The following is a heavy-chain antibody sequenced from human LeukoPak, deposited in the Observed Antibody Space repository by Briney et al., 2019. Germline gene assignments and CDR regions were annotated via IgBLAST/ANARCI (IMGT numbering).Heavy chain of an antibody. Sequence: GGSLRPSCAASGFTFTGYTIGWVRGAPGRGRGWGSAIGGSGGSTYYADSVKGRFTISRDNSKNTLYLQMNSLRAEDTAVYYCAQYQLPPSYFDYWGQGTLVTVSS. CDR1: GFTFTGYT. J-gene: IGHJ4*02. CDR3: AQYQLPPSYFDY. D-gene: IGHD2-2*01. V-gene: IGHV3-23*01. CDR2: IGGSGGST.